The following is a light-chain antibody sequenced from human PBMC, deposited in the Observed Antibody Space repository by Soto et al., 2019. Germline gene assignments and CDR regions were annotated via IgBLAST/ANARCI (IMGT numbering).Light chain of an antibody. CDR2: GAS. CDR1: QSVSSNY. J-gene: IGKJ1*01. V-gene: IGKV3-20*01. CDR3: QQYGTSSWT. Sequence: PGERATLSCRASQSVSSNYFAWYQQKPGQAPRLLIHGASTRATGFPARFSGSGSGTDFTLTISRLEPEDFSVYYCQQYGTSSWTFGQGTKVDI.